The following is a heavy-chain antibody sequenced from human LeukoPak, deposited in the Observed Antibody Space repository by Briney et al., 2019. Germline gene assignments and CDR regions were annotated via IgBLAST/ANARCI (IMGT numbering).Heavy chain of an antibody. J-gene: IGHJ4*02. CDR2: LSGSGGNS. V-gene: IGHV3-23*01. CDR3: ARGRYTGNYLSEF. CDR1: GFTFSCYA. Sequence: GGSLRLSCAASGFTFSCYAMNWVRQVPGKGLEWVSSLSGSGGNSNYADSVKGRFTVSRDNSNDIAYLQMNSLRAEDTAVYYCARGRYTGNYLSEFWGQGTLVTVSS. D-gene: IGHD1-26*01.